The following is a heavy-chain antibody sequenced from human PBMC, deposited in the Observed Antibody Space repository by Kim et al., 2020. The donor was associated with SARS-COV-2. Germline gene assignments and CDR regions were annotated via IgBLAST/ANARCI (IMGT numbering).Heavy chain of an antibody. V-gene: IGHV4-59*01. CDR3: ARVGDVDTAIYSNWFDP. Sequence: LTRRVTISVDTSKNQFSLKLSSVTAADTAVYYCARVGDVDTAIYSNWFDPWGQGTLVTVSS. D-gene: IGHD5-18*01. J-gene: IGHJ5*02.